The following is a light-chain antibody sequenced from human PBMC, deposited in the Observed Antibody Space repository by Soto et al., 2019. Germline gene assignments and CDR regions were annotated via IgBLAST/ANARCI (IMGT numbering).Light chain of an antibody. CDR3: QQRSNWPWT. CDR1: QSVRNY. J-gene: IGKJ1*01. Sequence: EIVLTQSPGTMSLSPGERATLSCRASQSVRNYLAWYQQRPGQVPRLLIYDVSNRATGIPARFSGSGSGTDFSLTISSLEPEDFAVYYCQQRSNWPWTFGQGTKVEIK. CDR2: DVS. V-gene: IGKV3-11*01.